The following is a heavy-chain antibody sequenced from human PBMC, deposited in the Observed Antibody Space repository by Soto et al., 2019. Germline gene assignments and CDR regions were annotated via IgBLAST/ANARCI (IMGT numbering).Heavy chain of an antibody. Sequence: QVQLVQSGAEVKKPGASVKVSCKASGYTFTGYYMHWVRQAPGQGLEWMGWINPNSGGTNYAQKFQGRVTMTRDTSISTAYMELSRLRSDDTAVYYCARDYGSSSGWTRFDYWGQGTQVTVSS. CDR3: ARDYGSSSGWTRFDY. V-gene: IGHV1-2*02. D-gene: IGHD6-19*01. CDR2: INPNSGGT. J-gene: IGHJ4*02. CDR1: GYTFTGYY.